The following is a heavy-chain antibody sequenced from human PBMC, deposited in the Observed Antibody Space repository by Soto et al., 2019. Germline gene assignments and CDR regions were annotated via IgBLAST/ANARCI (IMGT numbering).Heavy chain of an antibody. Sequence: SETLSLTCTVSGGSISSYYWSWIRQPPGKGLEWIGYIYYSGSTNYNPSIKSRDTISIDTSKNQFSLKLNSVNTADTAEKYCARVIPRGDYIWGSYRFSYYMDVWGKGTTVTV. D-gene: IGHD3-16*02. CDR2: IYYSGST. V-gene: IGHV4-59*01. CDR1: GGSISSYY. CDR3: ARVIPRGDYIWGSYRFSYYMDV. J-gene: IGHJ6*03.